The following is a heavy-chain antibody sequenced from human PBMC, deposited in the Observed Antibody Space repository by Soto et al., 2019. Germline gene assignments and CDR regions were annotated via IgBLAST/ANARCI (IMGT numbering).Heavy chain of an antibody. V-gene: IGHV6-1*01. J-gene: IGHJ6*02. CDR1: GDSFSSNGVA. D-gene: IGHD6-13*01. Sequence: SETLSLTCAISGDSFSSNGVAWNWIRQSPSRGLEWLGRTYYRSKWYNDYAVSVKSRITVNPDTSKNQFSLKLSSVTAADTAVYYCATYSSPSHPIHYGMDVWGQGTTVTVSS. CDR3: ATYSSPSHPIHYGMDV. CDR2: TYYRSKWYN.